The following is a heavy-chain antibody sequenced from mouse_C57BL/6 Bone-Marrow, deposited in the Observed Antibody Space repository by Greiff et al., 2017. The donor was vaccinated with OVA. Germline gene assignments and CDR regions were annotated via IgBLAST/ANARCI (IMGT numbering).Heavy chain of an antibody. CDR2: IRFKADHYAT. D-gene: IGHD2-3*01. Sequence: EVMLVESGGGLVQPGGSMKLSCVASGFTFSNYWMNWVRQSPEKGLEWVAQIRFKADHYATHYAVAVKGRFTISRDDTKSSVYLQMNKLRAEDTGIYYWTGRGWLLPFDYWGQGTTLTVSS. CDR3: TGRGWLLPFDY. J-gene: IGHJ2*01. CDR1: GFTFSNYW. V-gene: IGHV6-3*01.